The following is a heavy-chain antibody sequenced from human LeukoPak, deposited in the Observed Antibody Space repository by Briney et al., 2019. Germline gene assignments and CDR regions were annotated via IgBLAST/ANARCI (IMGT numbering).Heavy chain of an antibody. V-gene: IGHV3-30*02. Sequence: GGSLRLSCAASGFIFGGYGMQWVRQAPGKGLEWVALIWYDGSNKYNADSVKGRFTISRDNSKNTLYLQMNSLRGEDTAVYYCARDNEGYDIWAPTTSAAFDIWGQGTMVTVSS. CDR1: GFIFGGYG. D-gene: IGHD3-9*01. CDR3: ARDNEGYDIWAPTTSAAFDI. CDR2: IWYDGSNK. J-gene: IGHJ3*02.